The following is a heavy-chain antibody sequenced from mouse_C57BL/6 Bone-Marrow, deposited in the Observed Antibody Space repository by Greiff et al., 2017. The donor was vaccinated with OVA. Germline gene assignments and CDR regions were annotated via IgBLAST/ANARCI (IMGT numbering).Heavy chain of an antibody. V-gene: IGHV1-52*01. J-gene: IGHJ3*01. CDR3: ARSYYSSGSAFSY. Sequence: QVQLQQPGAELVRPGSSVKLSCKASGYTFTSYWMHWVKQRPIQGLEWIGNIDPSDSETHYNQKFKDKATLTVDKSSSTAYMQLSSLTSEYSAVSYCARSYYSSGSAFSYWGQGTLVTVSA. D-gene: IGHD1-1*01. CDR1: GYTFTSYW. CDR2: IDPSDSET.